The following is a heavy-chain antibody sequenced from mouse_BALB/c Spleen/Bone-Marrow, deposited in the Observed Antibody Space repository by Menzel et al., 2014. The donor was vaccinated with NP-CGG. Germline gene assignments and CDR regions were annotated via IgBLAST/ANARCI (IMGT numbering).Heavy chain of an antibody. J-gene: IGHJ4*01. CDR3: TRNWDDYAMDY. CDR1: GFSLTSFG. D-gene: IGHD4-1*01. CDR2: IWSGGST. Sequence: VMLVESGPGLVQPSQSLSITCTVSGFSLTSFGIHWVRQSPGKGLEWLGVIWSGGSTDYNAAFISRLSISKDSSKSQVFFKMNSLQANDTAIYYCTRNWDDYAMDYWGQGTSVTVSS. V-gene: IGHV2-2*02.